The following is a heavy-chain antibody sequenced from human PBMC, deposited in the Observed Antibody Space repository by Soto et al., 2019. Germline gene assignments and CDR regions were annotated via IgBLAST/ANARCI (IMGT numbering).Heavy chain of an antibody. CDR3: ASWHEREHAYDV. D-gene: IGHD1-1*01. J-gene: IGHJ3*01. CDR1: GFSFSSYD. CDR2: LSVTGGGP. Sequence: EVRLLESGGGLVQPGGSLRLSCAASGFSFSSYDMTWVRQAPGQGLEWVSSLSVTGGGPYYADSVRGRFTMSRDNSKNTVYLQMNGLRPDDTAVYYCASWHEREHAYDVWGQGTTVTVSS. V-gene: IGHV3-23*01.